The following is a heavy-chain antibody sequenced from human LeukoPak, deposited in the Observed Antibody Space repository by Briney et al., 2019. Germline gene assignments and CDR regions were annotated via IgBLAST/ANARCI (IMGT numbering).Heavy chain of an antibody. J-gene: IGHJ6*03. D-gene: IGHD6-19*01. Sequence: GGSLRLSCAASGFTFSSYWMHWVRQAPGKGLEWVSSISSSSSYIYYADSVKGRFTISRDNAKNSLYLQMNSLRAEDTAVYYCARDGSSGWSYYYYYYYMDVWGKGTTVTVSS. CDR3: ARDGSSGWSYYYYYYYMDV. CDR2: ISSSSSYI. V-gene: IGHV3-21*01. CDR1: GFTFSSYW.